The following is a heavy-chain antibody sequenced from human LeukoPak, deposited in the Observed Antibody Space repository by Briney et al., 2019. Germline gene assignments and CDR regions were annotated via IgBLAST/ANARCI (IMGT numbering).Heavy chain of an antibody. CDR2: INSDGSST. CDR3: ARLAYSGYDYDDY. CDR1: GFTFSSYW. V-gene: IGHV3-74*01. D-gene: IGHD5-12*01. Sequence: GGSLRLSCAASGFTFSSYWMHWVRHAPGKGLVWVSRINSDGSSTSYADSMKGRFTISRDNAKNTLYLQMNSLRAEDTAVYYCARLAYSGYDYDDYWGQGTLVTVSS. J-gene: IGHJ4*02.